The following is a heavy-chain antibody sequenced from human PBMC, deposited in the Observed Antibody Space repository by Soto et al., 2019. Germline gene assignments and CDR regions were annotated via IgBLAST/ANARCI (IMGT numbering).Heavy chain of an antibody. J-gene: IGHJ4*02. CDR2: ISGSGGST. CDR3: ANDRISYFDY. CDR1: GFTFSTYA. V-gene: IGHV3-23*01. Sequence: EVQLLESGGGLVQPGGSLRLSCAASGFTFSTYAMSWVRQAPGKGLEWVSVISGSGGSTYYADSVKGRFTISRENSKNTLYLQMNSRRVDDTAVYHCANDRISYFDYWGQGTLVTVSS.